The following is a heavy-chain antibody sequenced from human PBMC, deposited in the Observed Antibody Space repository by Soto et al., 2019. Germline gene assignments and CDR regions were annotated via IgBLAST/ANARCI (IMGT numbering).Heavy chain of an antibody. CDR1: GGSISSGTYY. V-gene: IGHV4-31*03. D-gene: IGHD3-22*01. CDR3: ARASYNKYESCGYHIDSDGMDV. CDR2: VYYRGYT. Sequence: PSETLSLTCTVSGGSISSGTYYWSWVRQHPGEGLEWIAYVYYRGYTYYSPSLKSRATISLDTSKNQFSLKLKSLTAAETAVYYCARASYNKYESCGYHIDSDGMDVCGQGNTVPVSS. J-gene: IGHJ6*02.